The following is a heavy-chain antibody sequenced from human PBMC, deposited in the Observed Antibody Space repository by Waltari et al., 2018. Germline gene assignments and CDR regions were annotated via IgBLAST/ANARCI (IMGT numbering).Heavy chain of an antibody. V-gene: IGHV3-21*01. D-gene: IGHD3-22*01. Sequence: VQLVESGGGLVKSGGSLRLSCEASGFLFSSYNMNWVRQAPGKRLEWVSSITLDGFSIYYAYSVKGRFTVSRDNAKNSLYVQMNNLGAEDTAVYYCAREYYYDGSTYDQWGQGTLVTVSS. J-gene: IGHJ4*02. CDR1: GFLFSSYN. CDR2: ITLDGFSI. CDR3: AREYYYDGSTYDQ.